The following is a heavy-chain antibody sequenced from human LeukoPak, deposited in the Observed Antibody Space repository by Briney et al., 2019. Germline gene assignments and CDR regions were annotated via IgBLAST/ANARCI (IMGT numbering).Heavy chain of an antibody. V-gene: IGHV4-59*01. CDR2: IYYNGNT. CDR1: GGSFSGYY. Sequence: SETLSLTCAVYGGSFSGYYWSWLRQPPGKGLEWIGYIYYNGNTNYSPSLKSRVTMSVDTSKNLFSLKVSSVTAADTAVYYCARGRSNYYGMDVWGQGTTVTVSS. CDR3: ARGRSNYYGMDV. D-gene: IGHD1-26*01. J-gene: IGHJ6*02.